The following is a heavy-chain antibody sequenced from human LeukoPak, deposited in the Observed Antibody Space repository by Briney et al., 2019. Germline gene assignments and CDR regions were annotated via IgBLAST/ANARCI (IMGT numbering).Heavy chain of an antibody. V-gene: IGHV4-61*02. Sequence: PSQTLSLTCTVSGGSISSGSYYWSWLRQPAGKGLEWIGRIYTSGSTNYNPSLKSRVTISVDTSKNQFSLKLSSVTAADTAVYYCARSVRDFGVVTFDYWGQGTLVTVSS. D-gene: IGHD3-3*01. CDR2: IYTSGST. J-gene: IGHJ4*02. CDR3: ARSVRDFGVVTFDY. CDR1: GGSISSGSYY.